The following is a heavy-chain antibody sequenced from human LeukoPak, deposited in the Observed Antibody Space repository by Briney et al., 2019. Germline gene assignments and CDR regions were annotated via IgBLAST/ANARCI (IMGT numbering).Heavy chain of an antibody. CDR2: INWNGGST. Sequence: GGSLRLSCAASGFTFDDYGMSWVRQAPGKGLEWVSGINWNGGSTGYADSVKGRFSISRDNAKTSLYLQMNSLRAEDTALYYCARDDIVDTYGAFDIWGQGTMVTVSS. CDR1: GFTFDDYG. V-gene: IGHV3-20*04. CDR3: ARDDIVDTYGAFDI. D-gene: IGHD5-12*01. J-gene: IGHJ3*02.